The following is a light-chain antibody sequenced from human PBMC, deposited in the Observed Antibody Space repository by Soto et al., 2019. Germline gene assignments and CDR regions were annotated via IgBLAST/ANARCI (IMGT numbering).Light chain of an antibody. CDR1: SSDVGGYNY. Sequence: QSALTQPASVSGSPGQSITISCTGTSSDVGGYNYVSWYQQYLGKAPKLMIYEVSNRPSGVSNRFSGSKSGNTASLTISGLQAEDEADYYCSPYTSSITRVFGGGTQLTVL. CDR3: SPYTSSITRV. V-gene: IGLV2-14*01. J-gene: IGLJ3*02. CDR2: EVS.